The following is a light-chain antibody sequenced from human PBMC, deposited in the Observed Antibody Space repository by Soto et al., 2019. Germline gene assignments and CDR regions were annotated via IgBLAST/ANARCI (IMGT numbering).Light chain of an antibody. Sequence: QSVLTRPPSVSGAPGQRVAMSGTGSSSNIGAGYDVHWYQQLPGTAPKLLIYGNSNRPSGVPDRFSGSKSGTSASLAITGLQAEDEADYYCQSYDSSLSGYVFGTGTKVTVL. CDR3: QSYDSSLSGYV. V-gene: IGLV1-40*01. J-gene: IGLJ1*01. CDR2: GNS. CDR1: SSNIGAGYD.